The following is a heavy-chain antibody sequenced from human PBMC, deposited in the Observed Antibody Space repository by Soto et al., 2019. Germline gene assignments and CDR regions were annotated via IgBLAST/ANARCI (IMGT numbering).Heavy chain of an antibody. CDR1: GFTFSAYG. Sequence: QVQLVESGGGVVQPGRSLRLSCEASGFTFSAYGVHWVRQAPGKGLEWVAMIWSDGRNKFYADSVGGRFCISRDTSKNTLHLQMDILTVEDTGVYYCARAAGPPRGQYYYQMDVWGQGTAVTVSS. CDR3: ARAAGPPRGQYYYQMDV. D-gene: IGHD4-4*01. V-gene: IGHV3-33*01. J-gene: IGHJ6*03. CDR2: IWSDGRNK.